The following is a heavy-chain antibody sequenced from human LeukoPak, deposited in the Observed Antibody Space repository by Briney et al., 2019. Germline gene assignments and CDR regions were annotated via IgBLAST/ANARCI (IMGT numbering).Heavy chain of an antibody. CDR3: ARGSLTDYYGSGSYSFYLDY. Sequence: PSETLSLTCTVSGGSISSYYWSWIRQPPGKGLEWIGYIYYSGSTNYNPSLKSRVTISVDTSKSQFSLKLSSVTAADTAVYYCARGSLTDYYGSGSYSFYLDYWGQGTLVTVSS. J-gene: IGHJ4*02. CDR2: IYYSGST. V-gene: IGHV4-59*01. D-gene: IGHD3-10*01. CDR1: GGSISSYY.